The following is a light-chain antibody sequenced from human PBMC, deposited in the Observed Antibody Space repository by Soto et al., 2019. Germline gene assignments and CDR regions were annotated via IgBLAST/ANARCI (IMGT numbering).Light chain of an antibody. CDR1: SSDVGGYNY. CDR3: SSFAGNNNLV. V-gene: IGLV2-8*01. CDR2: EVS. Sequence: QSVLTQPPSASGSPGQSVTISCTGTSSDVGGYNYVSWYQQHPGKAPKLMISEVSKRPSGVPDRFSGSKSGNTASLTVSGLQAEDEADYYCSSFAGNNNLVFGGGIKVTVL. J-gene: IGLJ2*01.